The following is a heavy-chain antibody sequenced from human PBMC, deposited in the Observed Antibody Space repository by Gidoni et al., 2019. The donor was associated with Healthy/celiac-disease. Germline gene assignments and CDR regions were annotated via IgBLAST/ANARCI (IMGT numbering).Heavy chain of an antibody. J-gene: IGHJ4*02. V-gene: IGHV3-30-3*01. CDR2: ISYDGSNK. CDR3: ARGVLQGDFWSGFDY. D-gene: IGHD3-3*01. CDR1: GFTFSSYA. Sequence: QVQLVESGGGVVQPGRSLRLSCAGSGFTFSSYAMHWVRQAPGKGLEWVAVISYDGSNKYYADSVKGRFTISRDNSKNTLYLQMNSLRAEDTAVYYCARGVLQGDFWSGFDYWGQGTLVTVSS.